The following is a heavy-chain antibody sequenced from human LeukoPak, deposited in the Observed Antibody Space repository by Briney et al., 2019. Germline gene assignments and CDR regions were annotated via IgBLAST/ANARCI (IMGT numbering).Heavy chain of an antibody. V-gene: IGHV4-38-2*01. CDR2: IYHSGNT. CDR3: ERLPYSFWTGDY. J-gene: IGHJ4*02. Sequence: PSETLSLTCSVSGYSISSGYYWGWIRQPPGKGLGWIGSIYHSGNTFYNPSLKSRVTMSIDMSENQFSLKLSSVTASDTAVYFCERLPYSFWTGDYWGQGILVTVSS. D-gene: IGHD3/OR15-3a*01. CDR1: GYSISSGYY.